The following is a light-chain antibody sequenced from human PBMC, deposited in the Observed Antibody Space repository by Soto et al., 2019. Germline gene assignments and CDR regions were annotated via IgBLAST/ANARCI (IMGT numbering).Light chain of an antibody. V-gene: IGLV1-44*01. CDR2: NNN. CDR1: SSDVGAYKY. Sequence: QSALTQPPSASGSPGQSVTISCTGTSSDVGAYKYVSWYQQLPGTAPKLLIYNNNQRPSGVPDRFSGSKSGTSASLAISGLQSEDEAVYYCAAWDDSLNGLVFGTGTKVTVL. CDR3: AAWDDSLNGLV. J-gene: IGLJ1*01.